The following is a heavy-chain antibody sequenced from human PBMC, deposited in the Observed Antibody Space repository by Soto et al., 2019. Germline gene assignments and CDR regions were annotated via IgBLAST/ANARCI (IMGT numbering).Heavy chain of an antibody. Sequence: SETLSLTCTVSGGSISSYYWSWIRQPPGKGLEWIGYIYYSGSTNYSPSLKSRVTISVDTSKNQFSLKLSSVTAADTAVYYCARQDSSGWYYFDYWGQGTLVTVSS. CDR1: GGSISSYY. D-gene: IGHD6-19*01. J-gene: IGHJ4*02. CDR3: ARQDSSGWYYFDY. V-gene: IGHV4-59*08. CDR2: IYYSGST.